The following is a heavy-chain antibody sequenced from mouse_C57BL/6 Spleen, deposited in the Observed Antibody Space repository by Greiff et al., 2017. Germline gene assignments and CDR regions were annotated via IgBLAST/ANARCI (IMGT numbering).Heavy chain of an antibody. J-gene: IGHJ4*01. CDR3: AMQAYYSNYGAMDY. V-gene: IGHV5-17*01. Sequence: EVQRVESGGGLVKPGGSLKLSCAASGFTFSDYGMHWVRQAPEKGLEWVAYISSGSSTIYYADTVKGRYTISRDNAKNTLFLQMTSLMSVDTAMYYCAMQAYYSNYGAMDYWGQGTSVTVSS. CDR1: GFTFSDYG. D-gene: IGHD2-5*01. CDR2: ISSGSSTI.